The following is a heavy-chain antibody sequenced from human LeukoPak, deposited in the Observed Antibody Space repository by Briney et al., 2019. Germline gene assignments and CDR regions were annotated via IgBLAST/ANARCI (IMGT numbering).Heavy chain of an antibody. CDR2: MNPNSGNT. D-gene: IGHD1-1*01. CDR3: ARADLTTGTSGYYMDV. CDR1: GYTFTSYD. V-gene: IGHV1-8*01. J-gene: IGHJ6*03. Sequence: ASVKVSCKASGYTFTSYDINGGRQATGQGLEWMGWMNPNSGNTGYAQKFQGRVTMTRNTPISTAYMELSSLRSENTAVYYCARADLTTGTSGYYMDVWGKGTTVTVSS.